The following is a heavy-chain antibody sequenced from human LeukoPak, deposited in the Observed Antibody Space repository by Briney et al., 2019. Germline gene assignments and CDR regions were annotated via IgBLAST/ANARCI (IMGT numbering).Heavy chain of an antibody. Sequence: PGRSLRLSCAASGFPVSSNYMSWVRQAPGKGLEWLSLIYSGGDTYYADSVKGRFTISRDSSKNTLYLQMQSLRAEDTAVYYCARDSGRDSYGDHGYFDYWGQGTLVTVSS. CDR3: ARDSGRDSYGDHGYFDY. D-gene: IGHD4-17*01. CDR2: IYSGGDT. J-gene: IGHJ4*02. V-gene: IGHV3-66*01. CDR1: GFPVSSNY.